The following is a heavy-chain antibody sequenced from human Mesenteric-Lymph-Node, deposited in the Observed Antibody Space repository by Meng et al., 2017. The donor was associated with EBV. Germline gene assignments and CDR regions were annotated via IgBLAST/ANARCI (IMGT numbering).Heavy chain of an antibody. D-gene: IGHD2-2*01. V-gene: IGHV4-59*08. Sequence: QVQLQESGPGLVKPAETLSLTCTVSGDSITSNYWSWIRQPPGKGLEWIAYMYNSGSTHYNPSLNRRVTISVDTSKNQFSLKLSSVTAADTAVYFCARGELLWDYWGQGTLVTVSS. J-gene: IGHJ4*02. CDR3: ARGELLWDY. CDR1: GDSITSNY. CDR2: MYNSGST.